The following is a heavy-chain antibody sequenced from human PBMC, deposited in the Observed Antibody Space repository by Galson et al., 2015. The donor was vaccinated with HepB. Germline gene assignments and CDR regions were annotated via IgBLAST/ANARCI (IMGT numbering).Heavy chain of an antibody. Sequence: SVKVSCKASGGTFSSYSITWVRQAPGQGLEWMGGIIPIFGTANYAQKFQGRVTITADESTSTAYMELSSLGSEDTAVYYCARGFYGSGSYRYYFDYWGQGTLVTVSS. CDR2: IIPIFGTA. CDR3: ARGFYGSGSYRYYFDY. J-gene: IGHJ4*02. D-gene: IGHD3-10*01. CDR1: GGTFSSYS. V-gene: IGHV1-69*13.